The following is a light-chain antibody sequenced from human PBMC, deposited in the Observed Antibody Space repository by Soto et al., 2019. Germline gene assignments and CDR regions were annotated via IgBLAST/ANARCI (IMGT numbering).Light chain of an antibody. CDR3: QQYGSSPWT. J-gene: IGKJ1*01. CDR1: QSVSNNY. Sequence: IVLTQSPVTLSLPPGERATLSSISTQSVSNNYLAWYQQKPGQAPRLLIYGASNSATGIPDRFSGSGSGTDFTLIISRLEHEDFAVFYCQQYGSSPWTLGHGTIVDSK. CDR2: GAS. V-gene: IGKV3-20*01.